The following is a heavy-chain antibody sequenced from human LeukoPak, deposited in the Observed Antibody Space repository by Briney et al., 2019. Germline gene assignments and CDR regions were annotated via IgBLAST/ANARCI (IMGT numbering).Heavy chain of an antibody. V-gene: IGHV4-59*01. CDR1: GGSISSYY. D-gene: IGHD1-26*01. CDR2: IYYSGST. Sequence: SETLSLTCTASGGSISSYYWSWIRQPPGKGLEWIGYIYYSGSTNYNPSLKSRVTISVDTSKNQFSLKLSSVTAADTAVYYCARGSGSYVHYFDYWGQGTLVTVSS. J-gene: IGHJ4*02. CDR3: ARGSGSYVHYFDY.